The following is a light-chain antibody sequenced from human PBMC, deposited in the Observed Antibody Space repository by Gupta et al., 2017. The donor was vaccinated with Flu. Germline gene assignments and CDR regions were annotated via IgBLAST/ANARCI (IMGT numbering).Light chain of an antibody. CDR1: SSNIGAGYD. V-gene: IGLV1-40*01. Sequence: QSVLTQPPSVSGAPGQRVTISCPGSSSNIGAGYDVPWYQQLPGTAPKLLIYGNSNRPSGRPDRFSGSKSGTSASLAITGLQAEDEADYYCQSYDSSLSGSYVFGTGTKVTVL. CDR3: QSYDSSLSGSYV. J-gene: IGLJ1*01. CDR2: GNS.